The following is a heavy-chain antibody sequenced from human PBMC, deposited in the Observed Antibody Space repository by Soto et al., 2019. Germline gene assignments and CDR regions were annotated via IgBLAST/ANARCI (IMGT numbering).Heavy chain of an antibody. CDR1: GDSVSGNSAA. V-gene: IGHV6-1*01. J-gene: IGHJ6*02. CDR3: ARDQASGGDVRYYYYYGMDV. Sequence: PSQTLSLTCAISGDSVSGNSAAWNWIRQSPSRGLEWLGRTYYRSKWYNDYAVSVKSRITINPDTSKNQFSLQLNSVTPEDTAVYYCARDQASGGDVRYYYYYGMDVWGQGTTVTVSS. D-gene: IGHD3-16*01. CDR2: TYYRSKWYN.